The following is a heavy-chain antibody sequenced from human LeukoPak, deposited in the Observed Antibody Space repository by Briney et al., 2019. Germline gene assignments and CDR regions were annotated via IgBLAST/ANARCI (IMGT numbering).Heavy chain of an antibody. J-gene: IGHJ6*02. V-gene: IGHV3-33*01. CDR3: ARYRGGYSSSSPYYYYGMDV. Sequence: GGSLRLSCAASGFTFSSYGMHWVRQAPGKGLEWVAVICYDGSNKYYADSVKGRFTISRDNSKNTLYLQMNSLRAEDTAVYYCARYRGGYSSSSPYYYYGMDVWGQGTTVTVSS. CDR1: GFTFSSYG. CDR2: ICYDGSNK. D-gene: IGHD6-6*01.